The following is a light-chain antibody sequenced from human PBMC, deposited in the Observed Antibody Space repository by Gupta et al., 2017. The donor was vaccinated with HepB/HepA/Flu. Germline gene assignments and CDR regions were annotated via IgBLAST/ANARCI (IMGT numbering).Light chain of an antibody. CDR3: CSYAGSSTLV. Sequence: QSALTQPASVSGSPGQSITISCTGTSSDVGSYNLVSWYQQHPGKAPKLMIYEVSKRPSGVSNRFSGSKSGNTASLTISGLQAEDEADYYCCSYAGSSTLVFGGGTKQTVL. J-gene: IGLJ2*01. CDR2: EVS. CDR1: SSDVGSYNL. V-gene: IGLV2-23*02.